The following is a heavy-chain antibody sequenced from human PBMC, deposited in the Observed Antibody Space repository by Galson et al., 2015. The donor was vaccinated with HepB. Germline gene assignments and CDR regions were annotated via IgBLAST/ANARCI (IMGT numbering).Heavy chain of an antibody. D-gene: IGHD6-25*01. CDR2: ISWNSGSI. Sequence: SLRLSCAASGFTFDDYAMHWVRQAPGKGLEWVSGISWNSGSIGYADSVKGRFTISRDNAKNSLYLQMNSLRAEDTALYYCAKATEALSGYYYYYYGMDVWGQGTTVTVSS. CDR1: GFTFDDYA. V-gene: IGHV3-9*01. J-gene: IGHJ6*02. CDR3: AKATEALSGYYYYYYGMDV.